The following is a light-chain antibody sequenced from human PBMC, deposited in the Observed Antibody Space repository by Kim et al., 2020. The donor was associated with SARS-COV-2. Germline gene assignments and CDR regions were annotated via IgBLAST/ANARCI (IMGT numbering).Light chain of an antibody. CDR1: SLRSYY. V-gene: IGLV3-19*01. CDR3: NSRDSSGNHPVV. Sequence: LGPTVRITCQGDSLRSYYASWYQQKPGQAPVLVIYGKNNRPSGIPDRFSGSSSGNTASLTITGAQAEDEADYYCNSRDSSGNHPVVFGGGTKLTVL. CDR2: GKN. J-gene: IGLJ2*01.